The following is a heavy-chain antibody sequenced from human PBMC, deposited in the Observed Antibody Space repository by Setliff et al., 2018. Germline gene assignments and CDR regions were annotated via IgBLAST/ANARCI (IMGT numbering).Heavy chain of an antibody. J-gene: IGHJ4*02. Sequence: PGGSLRLSCAASGFTFSSYWMHWVRQDPGKGLVWVSRVNDDGSSAMYADSVKGRFTMSRDNAKNTLYLQMNSLRAEDTAVYYCARRAGSYLFVYWGQGSLVTVSS. CDR1: GFTFSSYW. D-gene: IGHD1-26*01. V-gene: IGHV3-74*03. CDR2: VNDDGSSA. CDR3: ARRAGSYLFVY.